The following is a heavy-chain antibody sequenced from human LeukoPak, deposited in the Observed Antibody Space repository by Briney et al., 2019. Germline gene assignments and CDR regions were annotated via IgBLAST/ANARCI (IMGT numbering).Heavy chain of an antibody. D-gene: IGHD3-10*01. Sequence: GGSLRLSCAASGFTFSSYSMSWVRQAPGKGLEWVSSISSNSSYIYYADSVKGRITISRDNAKNSLYLQMNSLRAEDTAVYYCAKDLHYGSADYWGQGTLVTVSS. J-gene: IGHJ4*02. CDR2: ISSNSSYI. CDR3: AKDLHYGSADY. CDR1: GFTFSSYS. V-gene: IGHV3-21*01.